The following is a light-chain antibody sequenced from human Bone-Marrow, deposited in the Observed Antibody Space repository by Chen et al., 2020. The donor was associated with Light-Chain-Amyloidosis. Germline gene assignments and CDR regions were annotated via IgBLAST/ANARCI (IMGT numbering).Light chain of an antibody. CDR3: RSYTITNTLV. CDR2: EVT. CDR1: SSDVGGDNH. J-gene: IGLJ1*01. V-gene: IGLV2-14*01. Sequence: QSALTQPASVSGSPGQSITISCTGTSSDVGGDNHVSWYQQHPDKAPKLMIYEVTNRPSWVPDRSSGSNSDNTASLTISGLQTEDEADYFCRSYTITNTLVFGSATRVPVL.